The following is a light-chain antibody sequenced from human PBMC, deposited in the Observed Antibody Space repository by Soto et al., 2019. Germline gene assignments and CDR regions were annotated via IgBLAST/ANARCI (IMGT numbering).Light chain of an antibody. Sequence: EMVLTQSPGTLSWAGGERATLSCRASQIISSSYLAWYQQKPGQPPKLLIYGASNRATGIPDRFSGSGSGTDFTLTISRLETEDFAVYYCQQYGSSWTFGQGTKVDIK. CDR2: GAS. CDR1: QIISSSY. J-gene: IGKJ1*01. CDR3: QQYGSSWT. V-gene: IGKV3-20*01.